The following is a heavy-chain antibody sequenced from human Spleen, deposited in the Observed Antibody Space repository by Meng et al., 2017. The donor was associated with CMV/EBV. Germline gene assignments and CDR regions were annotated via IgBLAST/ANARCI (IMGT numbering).Heavy chain of an antibody. CDR2: IYSGGST. CDR3: ARDRVAAAGYFDY. Sequence: GESLKISCAASGFTVSSNYMSWVRQAPGKGLEWVSVIYSGGSTYYADSVKGRFTISRDNAKNSLYLQMNSLRAEDTAVYYCARDRVAAAGYFDYWGQGTLVTVSS. CDR1: GFTVSSNY. D-gene: IGHD6-13*01. J-gene: IGHJ4*02. V-gene: IGHV3-53*01.